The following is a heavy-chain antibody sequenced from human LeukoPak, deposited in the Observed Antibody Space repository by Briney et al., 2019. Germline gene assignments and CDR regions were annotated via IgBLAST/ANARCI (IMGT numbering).Heavy chain of an antibody. CDR3: ARGLYYGSGKIWSDP. J-gene: IGHJ5*02. D-gene: IGHD3-10*01. V-gene: IGHV4-59*13. CDR1: GGSISSYY. CDR2: IYYSGST. Sequence: SETLSLTCTVSGGSISSYYWSWIRQPPGKGLEWIGYIYYSGSTNYNPSLKSRVTISVDTSKNQFSLKLSSVTAADTAVYYCARGLYYGSGKIWSDPWGQGTLVTVSS.